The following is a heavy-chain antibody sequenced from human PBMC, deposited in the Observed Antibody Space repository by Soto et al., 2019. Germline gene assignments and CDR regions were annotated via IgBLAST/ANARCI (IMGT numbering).Heavy chain of an antibody. V-gene: IGHV5-51*01. CDR1: EYSFSSYW. CDR3: ASCSSFYYYGMDV. CDR2: IYPGDSDT. J-gene: IGHJ6*02. Sequence: GESLKISCKGSEYSFSSYWIGWVRQMPGKGLEWMGIIYPGDSDTRYNPPFEGQVTISADKSINIAYLQWSSLKASDTAMYYCASCSSFYYYGMDVWGQGTTVTVSS. D-gene: IGHD6-13*01.